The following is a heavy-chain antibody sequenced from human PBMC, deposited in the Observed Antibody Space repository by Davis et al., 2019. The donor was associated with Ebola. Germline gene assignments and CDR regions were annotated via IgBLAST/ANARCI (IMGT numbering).Heavy chain of an antibody. CDR2: IYYSGST. D-gene: IGHD6-19*01. Sequence: SETLSLTCAVYGGSFSGYYWSWIRQPPGKGLEWIGSIYYSGSTYYNPSLKSRVTISVDTSKNQFSLKLSSVTAADTAVYYCAKDGMAVAAYWGQGTLVTVSS. CDR3: AKDGMAVAAY. CDR1: GGSFSGYY. V-gene: IGHV4-34*01. J-gene: IGHJ4*02.